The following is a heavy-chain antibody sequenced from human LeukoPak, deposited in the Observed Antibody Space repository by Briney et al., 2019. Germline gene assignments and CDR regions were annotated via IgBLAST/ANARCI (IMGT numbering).Heavy chain of an antibody. D-gene: IGHD6-13*01. CDR1: GGSITSYY. Sequence: SETLSLTCTVSGGSITSYYWSWIRQSPGKGLEWIGDIYYRGSTNYNPSFKSRVSISVDTSKNQYSLKLSSVTAADTAVYYCAKGTSNWYNYFAYWRQGTLVTVSS. J-gene: IGHJ4*02. CDR2: IYYRGST. CDR3: AKGTSNWYNYFAY. V-gene: IGHV4-59*01.